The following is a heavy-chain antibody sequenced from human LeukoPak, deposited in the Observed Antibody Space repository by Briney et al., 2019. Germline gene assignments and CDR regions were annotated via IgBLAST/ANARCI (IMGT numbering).Heavy chain of an antibody. V-gene: IGHV4-39*01. CDR1: GGSTSGSISY. J-gene: IGHJ4*02. Sequence: SGTLSLTPTVSGGSTSGSISYRGWIRQPPGKGLEWIGTIYYSGSTYYNPSLKSRVTISVDTSKNQFSLELSSVTAADTAVYYCTRHHSDPYCYIDYWGQGDPVTVSS. CDR2: IYYSGST. CDR3: TRHHSDPYCYIDY. D-gene: IGHD3-16*01.